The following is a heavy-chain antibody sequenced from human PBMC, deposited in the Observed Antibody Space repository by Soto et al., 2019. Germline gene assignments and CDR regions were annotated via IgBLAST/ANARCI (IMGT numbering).Heavy chain of an antibody. CDR3: ARDRYYDSSGISRDFDY. CDR2: IWYDGSNK. D-gene: IGHD3-22*01. V-gene: IGHV3-33*01. CDR1: GFTFSSYG. J-gene: IGHJ4*02. Sequence: GGSLRLSCAASGFTFSSYGMHWVRQAPGKGLEWVAVIWYDGSNKYYADSVKGRFTISRDNSKNTLYLQMNSLRAEDTAVYYCARDRYYDSSGISRDFDYWGQGTLVTVSS.